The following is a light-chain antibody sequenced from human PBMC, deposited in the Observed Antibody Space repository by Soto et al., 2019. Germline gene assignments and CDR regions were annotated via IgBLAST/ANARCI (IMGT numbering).Light chain of an antibody. CDR3: QQYNNWPS. V-gene: IGKV3D-15*01. CDR2: GAS. CDR1: QSVTTQ. Sequence: EIVMTQSPATLSVSPGERATLSCRASQSVTTQLAWYQQKPGQAPRLIIHGASSRATGVPDRITGSGSETEFTLTIRSLQSEDFAVYFCQQYNNWPSFGQGTRLEIK. J-gene: IGKJ5*01.